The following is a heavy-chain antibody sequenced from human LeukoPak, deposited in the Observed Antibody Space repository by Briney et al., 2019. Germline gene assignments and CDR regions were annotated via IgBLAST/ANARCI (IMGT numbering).Heavy chain of an antibody. CDR3: TPGYCSSTSCSHYFDY. J-gene: IGHJ4*02. Sequence: GGSLRLSCAASGFTFITYSMNWVRQAPGKGLEWVSYISSTSNTIYYADSVKGRFTASRDNAKNSLYLQMNSLRAEDTAMYYCTPGYCSSTSCSHYFDYWGQGTLVTVSS. D-gene: IGHD2-2*01. CDR1: GFTFITYS. CDR2: ISSTSNTI. V-gene: IGHV3-48*01.